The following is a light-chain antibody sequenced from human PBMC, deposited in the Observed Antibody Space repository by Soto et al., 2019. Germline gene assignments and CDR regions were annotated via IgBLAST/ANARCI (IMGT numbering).Light chain of an antibody. Sequence: DIQLTQSPSFLSASVGDRVTITCRASQGISSYLAWYQQKPGKAPKLLIYAASTLQSGVPSRFSGSGSGTEFTLTISSLEPEDFAVYFCQQRSNWFTFGQGTRLEI. CDR1: QGISSY. J-gene: IGKJ5*01. V-gene: IGKV1-9*01. CDR3: QQRSNWFT. CDR2: AAS.